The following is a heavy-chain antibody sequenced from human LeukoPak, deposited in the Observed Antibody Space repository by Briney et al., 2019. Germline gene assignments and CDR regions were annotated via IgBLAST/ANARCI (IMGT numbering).Heavy chain of an antibody. Sequence: PGGSLRLSCAASGFTFSSYAMSWVRQAPGKGLEWISYISSSSNTHYADSVKGRFTISRDNVKNSLSLQMNSLRVEDTAVYYCARAWAYCGGDCRVAFDIWGQGTMVTVSS. D-gene: IGHD2-21*02. CDR1: GFTFSSYA. V-gene: IGHV3-48*04. CDR2: ISSSSNT. J-gene: IGHJ3*02. CDR3: ARAWAYCGGDCRVAFDI.